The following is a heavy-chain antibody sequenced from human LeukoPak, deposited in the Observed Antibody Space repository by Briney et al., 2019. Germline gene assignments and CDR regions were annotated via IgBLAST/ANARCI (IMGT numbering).Heavy chain of an antibody. V-gene: IGHV3-23*01. CDR3: ARGWDY. Sequence: GGSLRLSCAASGFSFSNYAMSWVRQAPGKGLEWVSTISGSGGSTYYADSVKGRSTISRDNPKNTLYLQMNSLRAEDTAVYYCARGWDYWGQGTLVTVSS. J-gene: IGHJ4*02. D-gene: IGHD1-26*01. CDR1: GFSFSNYA. CDR2: ISGSGGST.